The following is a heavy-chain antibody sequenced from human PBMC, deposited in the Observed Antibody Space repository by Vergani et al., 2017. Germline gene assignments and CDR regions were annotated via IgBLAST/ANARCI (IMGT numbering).Heavy chain of an antibody. Sequence: EVQLVQSGAEVKKPGESLKISCKGSGYSFTSYWIGWVRQMPGKGLEWMGIIYPGDSDTRYSPSFQGQVTISADKSISTAYLQWSSLKASDTAMYYYGRSGWGMGWLQSRWFDPWGQGTLVTVSS. J-gene: IGHJ5*02. CDR1: GYSFTSYW. D-gene: IGHD5-24*01. CDR3: GRSGWGMGWLQSRWFDP. CDR2: IYPGDSDT. V-gene: IGHV5-51*01.